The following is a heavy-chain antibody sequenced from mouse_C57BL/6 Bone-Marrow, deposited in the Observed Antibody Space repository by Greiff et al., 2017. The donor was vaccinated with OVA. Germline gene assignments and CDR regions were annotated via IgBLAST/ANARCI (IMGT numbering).Heavy chain of an antibody. CDR3: APTVVAPFDY. J-gene: IGHJ2*01. D-gene: IGHD1-1*01. CDR2: IHPNSGSS. CDR1: GYTFTSYW. V-gene: IGHV1-64*01. Sequence: QLQQPGAELVKPGASVKLSCKASGYTFTSYWLHWVKQRPGQGLEWIGMIHPNSGSSNYNEKFKSKATLTVDESTSTDYMQPSSLTSEDCAVYYCAPTVVAPFDYWGQGTTLTVSS.